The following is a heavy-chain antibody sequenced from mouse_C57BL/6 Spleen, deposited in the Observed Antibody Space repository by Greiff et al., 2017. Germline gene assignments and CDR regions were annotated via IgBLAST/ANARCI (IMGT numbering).Heavy chain of an antibody. Sequence: QVQLKQPGTELVKPGASVKLSCKASGYTFTSYWMHWVKQRPGQGLEWIGNINPSNGGTNYNEKFKSKATLTVDKSSSTAYMQLSSLTSEDSAVYYCARGGNYDWYFDVWGTGTTVTVSS. D-gene: IGHD1-1*02. J-gene: IGHJ1*03. V-gene: IGHV1-53*01. CDR3: ARGGNYDWYFDV. CDR1: GYTFTSYW. CDR2: INPSNGGT.